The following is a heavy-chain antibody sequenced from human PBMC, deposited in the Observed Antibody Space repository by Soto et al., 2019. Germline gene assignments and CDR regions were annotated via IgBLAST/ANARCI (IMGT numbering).Heavy chain of an antibody. CDR2: IRNKANSYTT. Sequence: EVQLVESGGGLVQPGGSLRLSCAASGFTFSDHYMDWVRQAPGKGLEWVGRIRNKANSYTTDYAASVKGRFAISRDDSKNSVSLQMNSLKTEDTAVYYCARARGSGWFTFDYWGQGTLVTVSS. V-gene: IGHV3-72*01. D-gene: IGHD6-19*01. CDR1: GFTFSDHY. J-gene: IGHJ4*02. CDR3: ARARGSGWFTFDY.